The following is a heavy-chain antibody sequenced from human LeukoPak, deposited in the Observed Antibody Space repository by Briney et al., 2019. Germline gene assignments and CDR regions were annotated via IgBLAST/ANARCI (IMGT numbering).Heavy chain of an antibody. J-gene: IGHJ4*02. Sequence: GGSLRLSCAASGFTFSSYGMHWVRQAPGKGLEWVAVISYDGSNKYYADSVKGRFTISRDNSKNTLYLQMNSLRAEDTAVYYCAKSVRSGVDYRGQGTLVTVSS. D-gene: IGHD6-25*01. V-gene: IGHV3-30*18. CDR2: ISYDGSNK. CDR1: GFTFSSYG. CDR3: AKSVRSGVDY.